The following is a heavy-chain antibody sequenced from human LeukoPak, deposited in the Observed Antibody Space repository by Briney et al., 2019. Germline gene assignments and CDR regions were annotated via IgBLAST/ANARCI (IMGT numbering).Heavy chain of an antibody. J-gene: IGHJ4*02. Sequence: GGSLRLSCAASGFTFSSYAMHWVRQAPGKGLEWVAVISYDGSNKYYADSVKGRFTISRDNSKNTLYLQMNSLRAEDTAVYYCARGAYYYDSSGYSPGDYWGQEPLVTVSS. CDR1: GFTFSSYA. V-gene: IGHV3-30*04. CDR2: ISYDGSNK. D-gene: IGHD3-22*01. CDR3: ARGAYYYDSSGYSPGDY.